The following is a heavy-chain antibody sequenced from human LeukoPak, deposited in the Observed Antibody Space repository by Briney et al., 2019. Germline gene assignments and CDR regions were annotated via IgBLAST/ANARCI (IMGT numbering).Heavy chain of an antibody. Sequence: SETLSLTCTVSGGSISSGGYYWRWIRQHPGKGLEWIGYIYYSGSTYYNPSLKSRVTISVDTSKDQFSLKLSSVTAADTAVYCCARSPIVPAAIDGMDVWGKGTTVTVSS. CDR2: IYYSGST. D-gene: IGHD2-2*01. CDR3: ARSPIVPAAIDGMDV. CDR1: GGSISSGGYY. V-gene: IGHV4-31*03. J-gene: IGHJ6*04.